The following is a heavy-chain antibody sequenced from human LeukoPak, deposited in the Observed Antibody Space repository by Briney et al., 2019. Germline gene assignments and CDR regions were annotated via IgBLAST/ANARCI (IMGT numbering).Heavy chain of an antibody. Sequence: ASVKVSCKASGYTFTSYGISWVRQAPGQGLEWMGWISAYNGNTNYAQKLQGRVTMTTDTSTSTAYMELRSLRSDDTAVYYCARVRSYYSESSGSINWFDPWGQGTLVTVSS. CDR2: ISAYNGNT. D-gene: IGHD3-22*01. CDR3: ARVRSYYSESSGSINWFDP. CDR1: GYTFTSYG. V-gene: IGHV1-18*01. J-gene: IGHJ5*02.